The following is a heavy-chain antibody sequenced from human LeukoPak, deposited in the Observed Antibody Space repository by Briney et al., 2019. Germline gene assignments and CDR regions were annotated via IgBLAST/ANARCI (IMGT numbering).Heavy chain of an antibody. Sequence: SETLSLTCIVSGGSISSTTYYWGWIRQPPGKRLEWIGSIYYSGNTYYNPSLKSRVTISIDTSKNQFSLNLSSVTAADMAVYYCAAVHYYYGMDVWGQGTTVTVSS. CDR1: GGSISSTTYY. V-gene: IGHV4-39*01. CDR3: AAVHYYYGMDV. J-gene: IGHJ6*02. CDR2: IYYSGNT.